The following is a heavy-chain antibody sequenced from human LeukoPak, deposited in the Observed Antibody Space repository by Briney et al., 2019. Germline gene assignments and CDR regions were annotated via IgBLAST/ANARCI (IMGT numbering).Heavy chain of an antibody. V-gene: IGHV1-46*01. D-gene: IGHD3-10*01. J-gene: IGHJ4*02. CDR1: GYSFITYY. Sequence: ASVKLSCKSSGYSFITYYIHWVRQAPGQGLEWMGIIDTNVGRPTYAQNFQGRVTITRDTSTRTVYMELSSLRSEDTAVYFCARDLYGSYFDNWGPGTLVTVSS. CDR2: IDTNVGRP. CDR3: ARDLYGSYFDN.